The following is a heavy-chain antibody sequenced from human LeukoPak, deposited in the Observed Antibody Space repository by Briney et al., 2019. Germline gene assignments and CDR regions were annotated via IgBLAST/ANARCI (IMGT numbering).Heavy chain of an antibody. J-gene: IGHJ4*02. V-gene: IGHV3-9*01. CDR2: ISWNSGSI. Sequence: GGSLRLSCAASGFTFDDYAMHWVRQAPGKGLEWVSGISWNSGSIAYADSVKGRFTISRDNAKNSLYLQMNSLRAEDTALYYCAKDIGSVAGHFDYWGQGTLVTVSS. CDR1: GFTFDDYA. D-gene: IGHD6-19*01. CDR3: AKDIGSVAGHFDY.